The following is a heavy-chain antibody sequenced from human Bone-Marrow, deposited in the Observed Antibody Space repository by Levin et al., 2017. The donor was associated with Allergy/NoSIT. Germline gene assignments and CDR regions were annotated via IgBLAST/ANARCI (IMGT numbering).Heavy chain of an antibody. J-gene: IGHJ4*02. CDR1: GYTFANYA. D-gene: IGHD5/OR15-5a*01. CDR3: ARGGQKYSVNQYEVFYFDY. V-gene: IGHV1-3*01. CDR2: VNAGNGNT. Sequence: GASVKVSCKASGYTFANYAMHWVRQAPGQRLEWMGWVNAGNGNTKYSQKFQDRVTITRDTSASTAYMELSSLRSEDTAVYYCARGGQKYSVNQYEVFYFDYWGQGTLVTVSS.